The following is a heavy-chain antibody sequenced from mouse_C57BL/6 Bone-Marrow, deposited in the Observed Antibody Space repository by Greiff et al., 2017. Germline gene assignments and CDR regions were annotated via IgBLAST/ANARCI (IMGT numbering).Heavy chain of an antibody. V-gene: IGHV1-9*01. CDR1: GYTFTGYW. CDR2: ILPGSGST. J-gene: IGHJ3*01. Sequence: QVQLKQSGAELMKPGASVKLSCKATGYTFTGYWIEWVKQRPGHGLEWIGEILPGSGSTNSHEKFKGKATFTADTSSNTAYMQLSSLTTEDSAIYYCARWGLRTWFAYWGQGTLVTVSA. CDR3: ARWGLRTWFAY. D-gene: IGHD2-13*01.